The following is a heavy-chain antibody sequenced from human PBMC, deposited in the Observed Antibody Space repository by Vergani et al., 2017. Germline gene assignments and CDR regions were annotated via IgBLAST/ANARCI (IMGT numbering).Heavy chain of an antibody. Sequence: QVQLVQSGAEVKKPGASVKVSCKASGYTFTGYYMHWVRQAPGQGLEWMGWINPNSGGTNYSQKFQGRVTITRDTSISTAYMELSRLRTDDTAVYYCARVTGTSGSYSEADYWGQGTLVTVSS. CDR1: GYTFTGYY. V-gene: IGHV1-2*02. J-gene: IGHJ4*02. CDR3: ARVTGTSGSYSEADY. D-gene: IGHD1-26*01. CDR2: INPNSGGT.